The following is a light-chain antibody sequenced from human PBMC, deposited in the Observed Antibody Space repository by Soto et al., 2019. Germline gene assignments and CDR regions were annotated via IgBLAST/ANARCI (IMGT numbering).Light chain of an antibody. Sequence: DIQMTQSPSTLSASVGDRVTITCRASQSISSWLTWYQQKPGKAPKVLIYGASSLDSGAPARFSGSGSGTELTLTISSLQPDDFATYYCQQYDSYSGLTFGGGTKVEIK. CDR1: QSISSW. CDR3: QQYDSYSGLT. J-gene: IGKJ4*01. CDR2: GAS. V-gene: IGKV1-5*03.